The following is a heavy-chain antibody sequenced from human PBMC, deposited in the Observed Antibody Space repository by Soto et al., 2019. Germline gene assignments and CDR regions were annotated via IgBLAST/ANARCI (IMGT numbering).Heavy chain of an antibody. J-gene: IGHJ4*02. D-gene: IGHD3-3*01. Sequence: EVQLLKSGGGLVQPGGSLRLSCAASGFTFSSYAMSWVRQAPGKGLEWVSAIIGSGGSTYYAESVKGRFTISRDNSKNARYMHINRRRVEDKAVYYCAKRSGHTGNFDYWGQGTLVT. CDR2: IIGSGGST. V-gene: IGHV3-23*01. CDR1: GFTFSSYA. CDR3: AKRSGHTGNFDY.